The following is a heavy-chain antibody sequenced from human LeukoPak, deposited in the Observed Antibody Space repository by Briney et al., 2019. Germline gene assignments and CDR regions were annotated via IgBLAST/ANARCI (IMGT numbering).Heavy chain of an antibody. J-gene: IGHJ4*02. V-gene: IGHV4-59*08. Sequence: SETLSLTCTVSGGSISTYHWTWIRQAPGKGLEWIGYIYYGGATNYNPSLESRVTITVDTSKNQFSLNLRSVAASDTAVYYCARRSRVFSSSSDPYYFDFWGQGTLVTVFS. CDR3: ARRSRVFSSSSDPYYFDF. CDR1: GGSISTYH. CDR2: IYYGGAT. D-gene: IGHD6-6*01.